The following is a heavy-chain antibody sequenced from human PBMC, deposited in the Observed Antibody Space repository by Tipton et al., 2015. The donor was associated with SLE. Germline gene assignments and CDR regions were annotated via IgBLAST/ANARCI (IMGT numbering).Heavy chain of an antibody. J-gene: IGHJ4*02. CDR2: IIPIFHTA. V-gene: IGHV1-69*05. CDR3: ARARGASKFDY. Sequence: QSGPEVKKPGSSVKVSCKASGGTFSSYSITWVRQAPGQGLEWMGGIIPIFHTANYAQKFQGRVTTTTDESTSTASMELSSLTSEDTAVYYCARARGASKFDYWDQGTLVTVSS. CDR1: GGTFSSYS. D-gene: IGHD1-26*01.